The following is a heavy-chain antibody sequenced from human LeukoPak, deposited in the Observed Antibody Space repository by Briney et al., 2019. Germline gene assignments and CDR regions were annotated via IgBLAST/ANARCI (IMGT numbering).Heavy chain of an antibody. V-gene: IGHV3-48*03. D-gene: IGHD6-13*01. CDR2: ISSSGSTI. CDR1: GFTFSSYE. J-gene: IGHJ4*02. Sequence: GGSLRLSCAASGFTFSSYEMNWVRQAPGKGLEWVSYISSSGSTIYYADSVKGRFTISRDNAKNSLYLQMNSLRAEDTAVYYCARDQDSSSVDYWGQGTLVTVSS. CDR3: ARDQDSSSVDY.